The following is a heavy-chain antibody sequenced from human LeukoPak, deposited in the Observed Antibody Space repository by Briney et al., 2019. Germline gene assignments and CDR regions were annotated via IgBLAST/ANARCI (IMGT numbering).Heavy chain of an antibody. CDR2: IYHSGST. J-gene: IGHJ3*02. CDR3: ARVAVAALNVISRGGAFDI. D-gene: IGHD6-19*01. V-gene: IGHV4-38-2*02. Sequence: SETLSLTCTVSGYSISSGYYWGWIRQPPGKGLEWIGSIYHSGSTYYNPSLKSRVTISVDTSKNQFSPKLSSVTAADTAVYYCARVAVAALNVISRGGAFDIWGQGTMVTVSS. CDR1: GYSISSGYY.